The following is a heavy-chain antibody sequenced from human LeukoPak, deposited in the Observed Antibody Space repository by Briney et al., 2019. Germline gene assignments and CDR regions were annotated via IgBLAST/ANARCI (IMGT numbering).Heavy chain of an antibody. CDR3: ARSLSSSSWSRRYYFDL. CDR1: GFTFSSYA. Sequence: PGGSLRLSCAASGFTFSSYAMSWVRQAPGKGLEWVSAIRGSGGSTYYADSVKGRFTISRDSAKNSLYLHMNSLRVEDTAVYYCARSLSSSSWSRRYYFDLWGQGTLVAVSS. J-gene: IGHJ4*02. CDR2: IRGSGGST. V-gene: IGHV3-23*01. D-gene: IGHD6-13*01.